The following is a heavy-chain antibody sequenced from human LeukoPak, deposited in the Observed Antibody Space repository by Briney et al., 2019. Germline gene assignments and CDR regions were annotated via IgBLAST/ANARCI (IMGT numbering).Heavy chain of an antibody. Sequence: GESLKISCKGSGYSFTSYWISWVRQMPGKGLEWVGRIDPSDSYTNYSPSFQGHVTISADKSISTAYLQWSSLKASDTAMYYCARLSSGSYYTYYYGMDVWGKGTTVTVSS. D-gene: IGHD3-10*01. CDR3: ARLSSGSYYTYYYGMDV. CDR1: GYSFTSYW. J-gene: IGHJ6*04. V-gene: IGHV5-10-1*01. CDR2: IDPSDSYT.